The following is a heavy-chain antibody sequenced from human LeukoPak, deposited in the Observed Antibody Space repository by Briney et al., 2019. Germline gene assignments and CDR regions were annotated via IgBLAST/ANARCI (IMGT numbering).Heavy chain of an antibody. CDR3: ARDKHNRVSTRGTNWFDP. D-gene: IGHD3-16*01. Sequence: GASVKVSCEASGYTFTSYYMHWVRQAPGQGLEWMGIINPSGGSTSYAQKFQGRVTMTRDTSTSTVYMELSSLRSEDTAVYYCARDKHNRVSTRGTNWFDPWGQGTLVTVSS. V-gene: IGHV1-46*01. CDR2: INPSGGST. J-gene: IGHJ5*02. CDR1: GYTFTSYY.